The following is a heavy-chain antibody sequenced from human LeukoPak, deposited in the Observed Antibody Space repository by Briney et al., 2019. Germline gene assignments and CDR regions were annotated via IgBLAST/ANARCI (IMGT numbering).Heavy chain of an antibody. CDR1: GFTFSNAW. CDR2: IKSKTDGGTT. D-gene: IGHD1-26*01. Sequence: PGGSLRLSCAASGFTFSNAWMSWVRQAPGKGLEWVGRIKSKTDGGTTDYAAPVKGRFTISRDDSKNTLYLQMNSLKTEDTAVYYCTTDWGSGSPLGFDIWGQGTMVTVSS. CDR3: TTDWGSGSPLGFDI. J-gene: IGHJ3*02. V-gene: IGHV3-15*01.